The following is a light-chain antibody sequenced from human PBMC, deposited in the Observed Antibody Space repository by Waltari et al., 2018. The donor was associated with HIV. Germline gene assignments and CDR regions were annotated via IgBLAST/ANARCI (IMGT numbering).Light chain of an antibody. V-gene: IGKV3-15*01. CDR2: GVS. CDR1: QSVGTN. Sequence: EMVVPQSPASVSDSPGGRANLSCRASQSVGTNLACYQQRPGQAPRILIYGVSTRDTDIPARFSGSGSRTDFTLTINSLQSEDSAVYYCQQYNNWPPWTFGQGTKLEI. J-gene: IGKJ1*01. CDR3: QQYNNWPPWT.